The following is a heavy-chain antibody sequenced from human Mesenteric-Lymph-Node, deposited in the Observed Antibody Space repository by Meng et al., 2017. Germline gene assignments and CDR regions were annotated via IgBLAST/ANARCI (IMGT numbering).Heavy chain of an antibody. CDR3: ARVVAAGNEWFDP. Sequence: QVQLQESGPGLVKPSQTLSLTCTVSGDSISSINWWTWVRQPPGKGLEWIGEIYHSGSTNYNPSLKSRVTISVDKSKNQFSLKLSSVTAADTAVYYCARVVAAGNEWFDPWGQGTLVTVSS. V-gene: IGHV4-4*02. J-gene: IGHJ5*02. CDR2: IYHSGST. CDR1: GDSISSINW. D-gene: IGHD6-13*01.